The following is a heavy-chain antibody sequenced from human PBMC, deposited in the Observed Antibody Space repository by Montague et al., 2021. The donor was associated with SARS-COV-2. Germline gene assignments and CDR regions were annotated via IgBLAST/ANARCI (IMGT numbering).Heavy chain of an antibody. D-gene: IGHD2-15*01. V-gene: IGHV4-34*01. Sequence: SETLSLTCAVYGGSFSGYYWSWIRQPPGKGLEWIGEINHSGSTNYNPSLKSRVTISVDTSKNQFSLKLCSVTAADTAVYYCARGPVDDNCSGGSCYSRYYYGMDVWGQGTTVTVSS. CDR3: ARGPVDDNCSGGSCYSRYYYGMDV. CDR2: INHSGST. CDR1: GGSFSGYY. J-gene: IGHJ6*02.